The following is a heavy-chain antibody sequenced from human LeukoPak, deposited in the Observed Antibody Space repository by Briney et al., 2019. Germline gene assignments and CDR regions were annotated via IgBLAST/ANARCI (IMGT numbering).Heavy chain of an antibody. D-gene: IGHD2-15*01. CDR1: GDSISSYY. CDR2: IYTSGST. V-gene: IGHV4-4*07. J-gene: IGHJ4*02. Sequence: KTSETLSLTCTVSGDSISSYYWSWIRQPAGKGLEWIGRIYTSGSTNYNPSLKSRVTMSVDTSKNQFSLKLSSVTAADTAVYYCASGGRYRYCSGGSCYSNWGQGTLVTVSS. CDR3: ASGGRYRYCSGGSCYSN.